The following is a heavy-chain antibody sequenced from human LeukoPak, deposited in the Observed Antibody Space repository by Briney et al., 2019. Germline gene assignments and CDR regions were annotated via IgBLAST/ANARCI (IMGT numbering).Heavy chain of an antibody. CDR3: ARDPRGIVGANHNWFDP. V-gene: IGHV4-4*07. D-gene: IGHD1-26*01. J-gene: IGHJ5*02. CDR2: IYASGST. Sequence: SETLSLTCTVSGGSISSYYWSWIRQPAGKGLEWIGRIYASGSTNYNPSLKSRVAMSVDTSKSQFSLKLISVTAADTAVYYCARDPRGIVGANHNWFDPWGQGTLVTVSS. CDR1: GGSISSYY.